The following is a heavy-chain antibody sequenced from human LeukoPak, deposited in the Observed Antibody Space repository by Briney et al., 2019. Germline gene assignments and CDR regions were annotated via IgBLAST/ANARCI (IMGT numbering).Heavy chain of an antibody. CDR1: GGPFSGYY. Sequence: KPSETLSLTCAVYGGPFSGYYWSWIRQPPGKGLEWIGEINHSGSTNYNPSLKSRVTISVDTSKNQFSLKLSSVTAADTAVYYCARDVTIFGGGWFDPWGQGTLVTVSS. D-gene: IGHD3-3*01. CDR3: ARDVTIFGGGWFDP. CDR2: INHSGST. J-gene: IGHJ5*02. V-gene: IGHV4-34*01.